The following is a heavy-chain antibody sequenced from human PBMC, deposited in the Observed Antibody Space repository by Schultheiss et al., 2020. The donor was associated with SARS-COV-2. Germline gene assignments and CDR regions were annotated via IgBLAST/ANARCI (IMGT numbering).Heavy chain of an antibody. J-gene: IGHJ6*02. CDR2: ISHDGSNK. CDR3: ARAREYCTGASCHYNYGMDV. D-gene: IGHD2-8*02. Sequence: GGSLRLSCAASGFTFSSYAIHWVRQAPGKGLEWVAVISHDGSNKYYADSVKGRFTISRDNSENTLYLQMNSLRVDDTAVYYCARAREYCTGASCHYNYGMDVWGQGTTVTVSS. V-gene: IGHV3-30*01. CDR1: GFTFSSYA.